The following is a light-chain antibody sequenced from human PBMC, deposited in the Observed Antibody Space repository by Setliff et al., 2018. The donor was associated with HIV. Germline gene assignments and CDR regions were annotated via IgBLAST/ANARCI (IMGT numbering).Light chain of an antibody. Sequence: QSALTQPASVSGSPGQSITISCTGTSSDVGGYNYVSWYQQHPGRAPKLMIYEVSNRPSGVSHRFSGSKSGNTASLTISGLQAEDEADYYCSSYKTGNTLVFGGGTKVTVL. CDR2: EVS. CDR1: SSDVGGYNY. CDR3: SSYKTGNTLV. V-gene: IGLV2-14*01. J-gene: IGLJ3*02.